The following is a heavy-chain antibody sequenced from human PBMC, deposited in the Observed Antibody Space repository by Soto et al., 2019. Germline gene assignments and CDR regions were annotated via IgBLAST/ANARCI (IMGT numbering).Heavy chain of an antibody. V-gene: IGHV4-61*01. CDR1: GGSASSGSYY. Sequence: QVQLQESGPGLVKPSETLSLTCTVSGGSASSGSYYWSSIRQPPGKGLEWIGYMYYSGSTNYYPSLKSRVTISVDTSKNRFSLKLSSVTAADTAVYYCARNTLANFDYWGQGTLVTVSS. CDR2: MYYSGST. J-gene: IGHJ4*02. CDR3: ARNTLANFDY.